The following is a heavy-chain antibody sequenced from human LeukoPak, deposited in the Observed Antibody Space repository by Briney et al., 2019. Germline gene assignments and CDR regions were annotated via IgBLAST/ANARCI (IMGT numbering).Heavy chain of an antibody. D-gene: IGHD3-10*01. CDR2: IYSDNT. Sequence: GGSLRLSCTVSGFTVSSNSMSWVRQAPGKGLEWVSFIYSDNTHYSDSVKGRFTISRDNSKNTLYLQMNSLRAEDTAVYYCAKDLTGFGELFRVYYYYMDVWGKGTTVTISS. CDR3: AKDLTGFGELFRVYYYYMDV. J-gene: IGHJ6*03. CDR1: GFTVSSNS. V-gene: IGHV3-53*01.